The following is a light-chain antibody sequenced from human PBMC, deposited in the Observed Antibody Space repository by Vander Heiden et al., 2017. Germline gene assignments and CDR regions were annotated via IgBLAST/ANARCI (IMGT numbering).Light chain of an antibody. CDR3: AAWDDSLNGRV. V-gene: IGLV1-44*01. CDR1: SSNLGSNT. CDR2: SNN. J-gene: IGLJ3*02. Sequence: QSVLTQPPSASGTPGQRVTISCSGSSSNLGSNTVNWYQQPPGTAPKLLIYSNNKRPAGVPDRFSGSKSGTSASLAISGLQSEDEADYDCAAWDDSLNGRVFGGGTKLTVL.